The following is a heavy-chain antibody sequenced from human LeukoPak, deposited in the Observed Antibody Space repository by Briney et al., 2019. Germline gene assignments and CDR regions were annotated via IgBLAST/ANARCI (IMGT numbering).Heavy chain of an antibody. CDR3: ARDHTAMGFDY. D-gene: IGHD5-18*01. Sequence: SETLSLTCTVSGGSISSYYWSWIRQPPGKGLEWIGYIYYSGSTNYNPSLKSRVTISVDTSKNQFSLKLSSVTAADTAVYYCARDHTAMGFDYWGQGTLVTVS. CDR1: GGSISSYY. CDR2: IYYSGST. J-gene: IGHJ4*02. V-gene: IGHV4-59*01.